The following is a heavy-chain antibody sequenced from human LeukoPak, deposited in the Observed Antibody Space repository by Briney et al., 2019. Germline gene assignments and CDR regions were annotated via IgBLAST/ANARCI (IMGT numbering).Heavy chain of an antibody. V-gene: IGHV1-69*05. CDR1: GGSFSSYA. CDR3: GSTAAGTITY. CDR2: IIPIFGTA. J-gene: IGHJ4*02. Sequence: SVKVSCKASGGSFSSYAISWVRQAPGQGLEWMGRIIPIFGTANYAQKFQGRVTMTTDESTSTAYMELSSLRSEDMAVYYCGSTAAGTITYWGQGTLVTVSS. D-gene: IGHD6-13*01.